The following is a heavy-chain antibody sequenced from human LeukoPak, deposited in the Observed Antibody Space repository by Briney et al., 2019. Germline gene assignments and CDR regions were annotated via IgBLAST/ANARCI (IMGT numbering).Heavy chain of an antibody. Sequence: GRSLRLSCAASGFTFSSYGMHLVRQAPGKGLEWVALIWDDGSNNYYADSVKGRFTISRDNSKNTLYLQMNSLRAEDTAVYYCAKDHSTHYYGSGTYGPRGYSDYWGQGTLVTVSS. CDR3: AKDHSTHYYGSGTYGPRGYSDY. V-gene: IGHV3-33*06. CDR2: IWDDGSNN. J-gene: IGHJ4*02. D-gene: IGHD3-10*01. CDR1: GFTFSSYG.